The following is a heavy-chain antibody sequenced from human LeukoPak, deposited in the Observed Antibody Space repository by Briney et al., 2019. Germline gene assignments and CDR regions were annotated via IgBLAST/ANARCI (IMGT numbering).Heavy chain of an antibody. CDR3: ARRGWAGYCSSTSCPVAFHI. D-gene: IGHD2-2*01. V-gene: IGHV1-69*13. CDR1: GGTFSSYA. J-gene: IGHJ3*02. Sequence: GASVKVSCKASGGTFSSYAISWVRQAPGQGIEGMGGISPIFGTAKYAKKFKGRVTITAEESTSTAYMELSSLRSEDTAVYYCARRGWAGYCSSTSCPVAFHIWGQGTMVTVSS. CDR2: ISPIFGTA.